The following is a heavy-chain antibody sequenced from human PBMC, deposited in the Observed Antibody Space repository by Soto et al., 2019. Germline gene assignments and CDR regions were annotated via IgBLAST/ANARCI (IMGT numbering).Heavy chain of an antibody. CDR1: GYTFTSYA. V-gene: IGHV1-3*01. Sequence: GASVKVSCKASGYTFTSYAMHWVRQAPGQRLEWMGWINAGNGNTKYSQKFQGRVTITRDTSASTAYMELSSLRSEDTAVYYCARDRSCSGGSCPRNFFDYWGQGTLVTVYS. J-gene: IGHJ4*02. CDR2: INAGNGNT. CDR3: ARDRSCSGGSCPRNFFDY. D-gene: IGHD2-15*01.